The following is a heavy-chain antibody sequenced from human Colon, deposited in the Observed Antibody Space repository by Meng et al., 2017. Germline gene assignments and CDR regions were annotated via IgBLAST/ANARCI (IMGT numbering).Heavy chain of an antibody. Sequence: QVHLVQSGAAVRKPGALLRVSCQASGYSFTVYYIHWVRQAPGQGLEWMGRINPNTGDTKYAQKFDGRVTMTRDKSIDTAYLDLSGLREDDTAVYYCAKVEDNSGLYWGQGTLVTVSS. CDR1: GYSFTVYY. CDR3: AKVEDNSGLY. J-gene: IGHJ4*02. CDR2: INPNTGDT. D-gene: IGHD3-22*01. V-gene: IGHV1-2*06.